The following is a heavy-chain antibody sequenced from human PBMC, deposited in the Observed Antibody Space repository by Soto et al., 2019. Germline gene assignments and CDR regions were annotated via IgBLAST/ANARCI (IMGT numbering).Heavy chain of an antibody. V-gene: IGHV3-23*01. CDR2: ISGSGGST. D-gene: IGHD6-6*01. CDR3: ASTSIGYSSSYFDY. CDR1: GFTFSSYA. J-gene: IGHJ4*02. Sequence: GGSLRLSCAASGFTFSSYAMSWVRQAPGKELEWVSAISGSGGSTYYADSVKGRFTISRDNSKNTLYLQMNSLRAEDTAVYYCASTSIGYSSSYFDYWGQGTLVTVSS.